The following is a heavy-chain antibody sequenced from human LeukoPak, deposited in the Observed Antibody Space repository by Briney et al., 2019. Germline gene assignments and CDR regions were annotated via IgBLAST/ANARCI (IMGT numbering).Heavy chain of an antibody. V-gene: IGHV3-30-3*01. J-gene: IGHJ4*02. CDR1: GFTFSTYA. CDR3: ERDASSYYDSIHFDS. CDR2: ISYDGSNK. D-gene: IGHD3-22*01. Sequence: PGGSLRLSCAASGFTFSTYAMHWVRQAPGKGLEWVAVISYDGSNKYYADSVKGRFTISRDNDMDTLYLQMNSLRAEDAAVYYCERDASSYYDSIHFDSWGQGTLVTVST.